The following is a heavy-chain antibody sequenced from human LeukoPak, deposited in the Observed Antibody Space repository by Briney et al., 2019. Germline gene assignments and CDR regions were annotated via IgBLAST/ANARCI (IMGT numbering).Heavy chain of an antibody. V-gene: IGHV3-23*01. Sequence: GGSLRLSCAASGFTFSSYGMSWVRQAPGKGLEWVSAISGSGGSTYYADSVKGRFTISRDNSKNTLYLQMNSLRAEDTAVYYCAKDQQAARYYYGSGSYSTYWGQGTLVTVSS. CDR2: ISGSGGST. D-gene: IGHD3-10*01. CDR3: AKDQQAARYYYGSGSYSTY. J-gene: IGHJ4*02. CDR1: GFTFSSYG.